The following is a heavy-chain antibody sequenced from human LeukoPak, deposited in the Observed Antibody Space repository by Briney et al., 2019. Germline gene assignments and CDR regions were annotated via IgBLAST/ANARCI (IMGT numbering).Heavy chain of an antibody. CDR2: ISAYNGNT. D-gene: IGHD3-22*01. Sequence: ASVKVSCKASGYTFTSYGISWVRQAPGQGLEWMGWISAYNGNTNYAQKLQGRVTMTTDTSTSTAYMELRSLRSDDTAVYYCARAITMIVVVNSGQPSLFDYWGQGTLVTVSS. J-gene: IGHJ4*02. CDR3: ARAITMIVVVNSGQPSLFDY. V-gene: IGHV1-18*01. CDR1: GYTFTSYG.